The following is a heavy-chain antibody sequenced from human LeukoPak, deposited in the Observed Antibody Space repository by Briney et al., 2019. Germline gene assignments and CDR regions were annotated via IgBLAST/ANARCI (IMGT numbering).Heavy chain of an antibody. CDR3: ASTRELLPARFDY. CDR2: INWNGGST. D-gene: IGHD1-26*01. CDR1: GFTFDDYG. V-gene: IGHV3-20*04. Sequence: PGGSLRLSCAASGFTFDDYGMSWVRQAPGKGLEWVSGINWNGGSTGYADSVKGRFTIPRDNAKNSLYLQMNSLRAEDTALYYCASTRELLPARFDYWGQGTLVTVSS. J-gene: IGHJ4*02.